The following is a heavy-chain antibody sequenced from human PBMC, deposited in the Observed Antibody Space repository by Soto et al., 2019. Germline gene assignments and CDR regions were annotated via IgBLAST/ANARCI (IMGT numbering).Heavy chain of an antibody. CDR1: GYSFTIYW. V-gene: IGHV5-51*01. CDR3: ARRGDTAMASIDY. Sequence: GESLKISCKGSGYSFTIYWIGWVRQMPGKGLEWMGIIYPGDSDTRYSPSFQGQVTISADKSISTAYLQWSSLKASDTAMYYCARRGDTAMASIDYWGQGTLVTVSS. D-gene: IGHD5-18*01. CDR2: IYPGDSDT. J-gene: IGHJ4*02.